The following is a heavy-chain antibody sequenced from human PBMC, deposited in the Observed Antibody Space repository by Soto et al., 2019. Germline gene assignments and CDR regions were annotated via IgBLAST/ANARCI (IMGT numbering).Heavy chain of an antibody. Sequence: EXLSLTCTVSGGSISSFYWNWIRLSAGKGLEWIWRIYLSGTTTYNPSLQSRVTMSVDTSKNQFSLKLSSLTAADTAIYYCARSPSTSSIGSFDIWGQGTMVTVSS. V-gene: IGHV4-4*07. J-gene: IGHJ3*02. CDR3: ARSPSTSSIGSFDI. D-gene: IGHD6-6*01. CDR1: GGSISSFY. CDR2: IYLSGTT.